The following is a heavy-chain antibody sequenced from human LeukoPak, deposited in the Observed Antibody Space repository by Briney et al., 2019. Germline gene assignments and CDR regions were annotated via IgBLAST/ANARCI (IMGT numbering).Heavy chain of an antibody. CDR3: ASSVVGATTVTWFDP. V-gene: IGHV1-69*04. Sequence: SVKLSCTASGGTFSSYAISWVRQAPGQGDEWMGRIIPILGIANYAQKFQGRVTITADKSTSTAYMELSSLRPEDTAVYYCASSVVGATTVTWFDPWGQGTLVTVSS. CDR1: GGTFSSYA. D-gene: IGHD1-26*01. J-gene: IGHJ5*02. CDR2: IIPILGIA.